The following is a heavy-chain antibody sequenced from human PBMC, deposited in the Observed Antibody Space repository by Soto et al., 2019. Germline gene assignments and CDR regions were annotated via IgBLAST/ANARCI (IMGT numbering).Heavy chain of an antibody. CDR1: GFTFSSYW. V-gene: IGHV3-74*01. CDR3: ARGLGWGYSGYDYYYYYGMDV. Sequence: GGSLRLSCAASGFTFSSYWMHWVRQAPGKGLVWVSRINSDGSSTSYADSVKGRFTISRDNAKNTLYLQMNSLRAEDTAVYYCARGLGWGYSGYDYYYYYGMDVWGQGTTVTVSS. J-gene: IGHJ6*02. D-gene: IGHD5-12*01. CDR2: INSDGSST.